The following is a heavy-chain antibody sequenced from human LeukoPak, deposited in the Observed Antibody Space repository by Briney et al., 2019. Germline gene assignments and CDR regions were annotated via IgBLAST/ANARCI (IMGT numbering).Heavy chain of an antibody. CDR3: ARGLVVPAAMVNYYGTDV. D-gene: IGHD2-2*01. Sequence: ASVKVSCKASGYTFTSYDINWVRQATGQGLEWMGWMNPNSGNTGYAQKFQGRVTMTRNTSISTAYMELSSLRSEDTAVYYCARGLVVPAAMVNYYGTDVWGQGTTVTVSS. CDR1: GYTFTSYD. V-gene: IGHV1-8*01. J-gene: IGHJ6*02. CDR2: MNPNSGNT.